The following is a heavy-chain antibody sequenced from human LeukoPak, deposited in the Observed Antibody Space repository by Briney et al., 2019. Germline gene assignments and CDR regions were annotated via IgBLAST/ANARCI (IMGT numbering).Heavy chain of an antibody. D-gene: IGHD3-22*01. CDR1: GYSISSGSY. V-gene: IGHV4-38-2*01. J-gene: IGHJ4*02. Sequence: PSETLSLTCAVSGYSISSGSYWGWVRQPPGKGLEWIGSMYHSGSTYHNPSLESRVTISVDTSRNQFSLRLTSVTAADTAVYFCARLSRGSGSPYYFDYWGQGTLVTVSS. CDR3: ARLSRGSGSPYYFDY. CDR2: MYHSGST.